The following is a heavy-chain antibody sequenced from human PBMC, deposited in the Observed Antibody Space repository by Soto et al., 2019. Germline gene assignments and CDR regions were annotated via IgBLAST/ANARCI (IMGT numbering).Heavy chain of an antibody. CDR3: ARVGSVTKTGWFDP. CDR2: ISAYNGNT. J-gene: IGHJ5*02. Sequence: SVKVSCKASCYTFTSYGISWVRQAPGQGLEWMGWISAYNGNTNYAQKLQGRVTMTTDTSTSTAYMELRSLRSDDTAVYYCARVGSVTKTGWFDPWGQGTLVTVSS. V-gene: IGHV1-18*04. D-gene: IGHD4-4*01. CDR1: CYTFTSYG.